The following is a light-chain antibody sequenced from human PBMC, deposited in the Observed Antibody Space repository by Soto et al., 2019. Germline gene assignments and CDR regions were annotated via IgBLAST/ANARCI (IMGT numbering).Light chain of an antibody. J-gene: IGKJ4*02. V-gene: IGKV1-5*01. CDR3: QQYTNFPLT. CDR2: EAS. Sequence: DIQMTQSPSTLSASVGDRVTITCRASQSISSWLDWYQQKPGKAPKLLIHEASRLESGVPSRFSGSESGTEFTLTISGLHAEDSATYYCQQYTNFPLTFGGGTKVEIK. CDR1: QSISSW.